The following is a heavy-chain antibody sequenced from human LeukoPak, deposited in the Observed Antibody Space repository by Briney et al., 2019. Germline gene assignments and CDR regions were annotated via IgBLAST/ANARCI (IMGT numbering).Heavy chain of an antibody. V-gene: IGHV4-59*12. CDR1: GGSISRNY. D-gene: IGHD3-3*01. J-gene: IGHJ6*02. Sequence: PSETLSLTCSVSGGSISRNYWSWIRQPPGKGLEGMGYIYYSGTTNNNPSLKSRVTISGDTSKNQFSLKLSSVTAADTAVYYCARERRTIFGVVNPILASPYYYYGMDVWGQGTTVTVSS. CDR2: IYYSGTT. CDR3: ARERRTIFGVVNPILASPYYYYGMDV.